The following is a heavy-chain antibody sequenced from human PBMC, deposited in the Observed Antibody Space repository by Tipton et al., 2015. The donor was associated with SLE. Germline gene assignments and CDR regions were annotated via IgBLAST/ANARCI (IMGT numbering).Heavy chain of an antibody. CDR1: GGSFSGYY. V-gene: IGHV4-34*01. CDR3: ARDLGVVVAVAFDI. Sequence: TLSLTCAVYGGSFSGYYWSWIRQPPGKGLEWIGEINHSGSTNYNPSLKSRVTISVDTSKNQFSLKLSSVTAADTTVYYCARDLGVVVAVAFDIWGQGTIVTVSS. D-gene: IGHD2-15*01. J-gene: IGHJ3*02. CDR2: INHSGST.